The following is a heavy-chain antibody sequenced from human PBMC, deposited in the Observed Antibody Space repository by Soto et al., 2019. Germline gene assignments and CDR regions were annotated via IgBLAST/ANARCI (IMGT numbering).Heavy chain of an antibody. Sequence: QVQLVQSGAEVKKPGASVKVSCKASGYTFTSYDINWVRKATGQGLEWMGWMNPNSCNTGYAQKFQGRVTMTRNTHISTAYMERSSLRSEATAGYYCAREGVRGMDVWGQGTTVTVSS. CDR1: GYTFTSYD. D-gene: IGHD3-16*01. J-gene: IGHJ6*02. V-gene: IGHV1-8*01. CDR2: MNPNSCNT. CDR3: AREGVRGMDV.